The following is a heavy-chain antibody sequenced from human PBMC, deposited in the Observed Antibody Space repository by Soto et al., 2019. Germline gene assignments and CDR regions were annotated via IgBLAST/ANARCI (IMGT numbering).Heavy chain of an antibody. Sequence: GSLRLSCAASGFTFSSYAMSWVRQAPGKGLEWVSAISGSGGSTYYADSVKGRFTISRDNSKNTLYLQMNSLRAEDTAVYYCAKAGGYCSSTSCYVYYYYYMDVWGKGTTVTVSS. V-gene: IGHV3-23*01. CDR3: AKAGGYCSSTSCYVYYYYYMDV. CDR1: GFTFSSYA. CDR2: ISGSGGST. J-gene: IGHJ6*03. D-gene: IGHD2-2*01.